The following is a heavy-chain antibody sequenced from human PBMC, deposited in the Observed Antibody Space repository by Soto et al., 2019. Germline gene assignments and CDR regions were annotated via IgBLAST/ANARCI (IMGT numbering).Heavy chain of an antibody. Sequence: SETLSLTCAVSGGSITSGGYSWSRIRQPPGKGLEWVGYIYHSGSTYYNPSLKSRVTIPVDRSKSQFSLRLSSVTAADTAVYYCARGIKYGDYSRWFDPWGPGTLVTVSS. CDR1: GGSITSGGYS. CDR2: IYHSGST. J-gene: IGHJ5*02. CDR3: ARGIKYGDYSRWFDP. V-gene: IGHV4-30-2*01. D-gene: IGHD4-17*01.